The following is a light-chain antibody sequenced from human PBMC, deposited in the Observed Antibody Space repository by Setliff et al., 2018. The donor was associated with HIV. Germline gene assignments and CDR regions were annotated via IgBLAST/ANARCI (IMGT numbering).Light chain of an antibody. J-gene: IGLJ1*01. V-gene: IGLV2-14*03. CDR1: SSDVGGYNS. Sequence: QSALAQPRSVSGSPGQSVTISCTGNSSDVGGYNSVSWFQHHPGKAPKLLIYDVSDRPSGVSNRFSGSKSGNTASLTISGLQAEDEADYYCHSKRSSSTPYVFGTGTRSPS. CDR3: HSKRSSSTPYV. CDR2: DVS.